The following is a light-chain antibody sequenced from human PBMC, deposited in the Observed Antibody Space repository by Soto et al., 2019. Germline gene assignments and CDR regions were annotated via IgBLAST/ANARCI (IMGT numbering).Light chain of an antibody. Sequence: QSVPTQAPSASGTPGQRVTISCSGSSSNIGTNTVNWYQQLPGTAPKLLIYNDNQRPSGVPDRFSGCKSDTSASLAISGLQSDDEADYYCAAWDGSLKGVVFGGGTKLTVL. CDR2: NDN. CDR3: AAWDGSLKGVV. CDR1: SSNIGTNT. V-gene: IGLV1-44*01. J-gene: IGLJ2*01.